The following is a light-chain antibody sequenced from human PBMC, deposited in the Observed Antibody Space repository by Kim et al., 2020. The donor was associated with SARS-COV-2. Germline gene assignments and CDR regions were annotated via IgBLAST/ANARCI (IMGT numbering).Light chain of an antibody. CDR3: QQYNTYSWT. V-gene: IGKV1-5*03. CDR1: QSISGW. Sequence: ASVGDRVTITCRASQSISGWLAWHQQKPGKAPKVLIYEASSLESGVSSRYTGSGSGTEFTLTISSLQPDDFATYYCQQYNTYSWTFGQGTKVDIK. J-gene: IGKJ1*01. CDR2: EAS.